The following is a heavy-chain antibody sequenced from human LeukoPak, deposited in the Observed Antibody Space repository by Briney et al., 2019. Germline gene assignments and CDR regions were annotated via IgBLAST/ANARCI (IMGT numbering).Heavy chain of an antibody. CDR1: GFTFSSYW. CDR2: IKQDGSDK. CDR3: AKNPSPTYCGGDCYSDY. Sequence: GGSLRLSCAASGFTFSSYWMNWVRQAPGKGLEWVANIKQDGSDKYYVDSVKGRFIISRDNAKNSLYLQMNSLRAEDTAVYYCAKNPSPTYCGGDCYSDYWGQGTLVTVSS. D-gene: IGHD2-21*02. J-gene: IGHJ4*02. V-gene: IGHV3-7*03.